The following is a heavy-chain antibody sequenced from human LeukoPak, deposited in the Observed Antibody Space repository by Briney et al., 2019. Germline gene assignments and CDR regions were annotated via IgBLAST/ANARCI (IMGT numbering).Heavy chain of an antibody. V-gene: IGHV3-23*01. Sequence: GGSLRLSCAASGFTFSSYAMSWVRQAPGKGLEWVSAISGSGGSTYYAASVKGRFTISRDNSKNTLYLQMNSLRAEDRAVYYCAKDPIPRIAAAGTGSAYWGKGTLVTVSS. J-gene: IGHJ4*02. CDR1: GFTFSSYA. D-gene: IGHD6-13*01. CDR2: ISGSGGST. CDR3: AKDPIPRIAAAGTGSAY.